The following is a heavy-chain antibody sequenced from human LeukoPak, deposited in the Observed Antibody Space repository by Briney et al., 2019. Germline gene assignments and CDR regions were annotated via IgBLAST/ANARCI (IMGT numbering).Heavy chain of an antibody. CDR3: AHRRGIAVAGDAFDI. D-gene: IGHD6-19*01. CDR2: IYWNDDK. CDR1: GFSLSTSGVG. V-gene: IGHV2-5*01. J-gene: IGHJ3*02. Sequence: SGPTLVKPTQTLTLTCTFSGFSLSTSGVGVGWIRQPPGKALEWHALIYWNDDKRYSPSLKSRLTITKDTSKNQVVLTMTNMDPVDTATYYCAHRRGIAVAGDAFDIWGQGTMVTVPS.